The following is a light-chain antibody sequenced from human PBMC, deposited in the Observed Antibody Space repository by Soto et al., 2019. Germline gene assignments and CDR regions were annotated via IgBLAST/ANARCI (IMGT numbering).Light chain of an antibody. CDR1: QSISSY. CDR2: AAS. V-gene: IGKV1-39*01. CDR3: QQSYSTPYT. J-gene: IGKJ2*01. Sequence: DIQMTQSPSSLSASVGDRVTITCRASQSISSYLNWYQQKPGKAPKLLIYAASSLQSGVPLRFSGSRSGSDFTLTNSSLQPEDFATYYCQQSYSTPYTYGQGTKLEIK.